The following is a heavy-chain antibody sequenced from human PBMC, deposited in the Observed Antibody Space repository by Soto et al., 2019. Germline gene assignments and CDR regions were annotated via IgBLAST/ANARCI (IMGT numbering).Heavy chain of an antibody. V-gene: IGHV3-23*01. J-gene: IGHJ4*02. CDR3: ARWSYLDY. CDR2: ISGSDGKT. Sequence: VGSLRLSCASSVFTFSNAWMSCVRQAPGKGLEWVSTISGSDGKTFYADSVKGRFSISRDTSQNTLYLQMNSLRADDTAIYYCARWSYLDYWGQGTRVSVSS. D-gene: IGHD3-3*01. CDR1: VFTFSNAW.